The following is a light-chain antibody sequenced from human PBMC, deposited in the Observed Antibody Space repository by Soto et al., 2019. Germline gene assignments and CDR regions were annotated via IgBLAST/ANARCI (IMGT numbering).Light chain of an antibody. Sequence: EIVLTQSPATLSLSPGERATLSCRASQSISTYLARYQQKPGQAPRLLIYDASNRATGTPARFSGSGSGTDFTLTISSLESEDFAVYSCQQRSNWPLTFGGGTKVEIK. CDR3: QQRSNWPLT. J-gene: IGKJ4*01. CDR2: DAS. CDR1: QSISTY. V-gene: IGKV3-11*01.